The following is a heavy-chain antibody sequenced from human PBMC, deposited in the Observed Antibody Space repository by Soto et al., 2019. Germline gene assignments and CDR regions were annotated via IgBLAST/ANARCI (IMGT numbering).Heavy chain of an antibody. J-gene: IGHJ4*02. Sequence: QVQLVQSGAEVKKPGASMKVSCKASGFTFTSYGISWVRQAPGQGLEWMGWVSAYNGNTHYAQKLHRRLXMTTDTSTTTAYMELRSLRSDDTAVYYCSRGGSSWQPHEDYWGQGTLVTVSS. V-gene: IGHV1-18*01. CDR1: GFTFTSYG. CDR3: SRGGSSWQPHEDY. CDR2: VSAYNGNT. D-gene: IGHD6-13*01.